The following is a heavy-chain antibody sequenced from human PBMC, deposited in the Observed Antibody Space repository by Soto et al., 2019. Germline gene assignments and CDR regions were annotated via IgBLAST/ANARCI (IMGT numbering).Heavy chain of an antibody. CDR3: AKDRLIAVAGTVDY. V-gene: IGHV3-30*18. D-gene: IGHD6-19*01. J-gene: IGHJ4*02. Sequence: GGSLRLSCAASGFTFSSYGMHWVRQAPGKGLEWVAVISYDGSNKYYADSVKGRFTISRDNSKNTLYLQMNSLRAEDTAVYYCAKDRLIAVAGTVDYWGQGTLVTVSS. CDR1: GFTFSSYG. CDR2: ISYDGSNK.